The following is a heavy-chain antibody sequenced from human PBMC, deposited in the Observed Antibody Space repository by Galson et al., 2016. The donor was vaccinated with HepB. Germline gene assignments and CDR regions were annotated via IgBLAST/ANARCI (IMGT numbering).Heavy chain of an antibody. CDR3: AKDGWRSSVGYFYYYGLDV. Sequence: SLRLSCAASGFLRNYWMSWVRQAPGKGLEWVANIKQDGSETHYVDSVKGRITISRDNSKNTLYLQRNSLRAEDTAVYYCAKDGWRSSVGYFYYYGLDVWGHGTTVTVSS. CDR1: GFLRNYW. D-gene: IGHD3-16*01. CDR2: IKQDGSET. J-gene: IGHJ6*02. V-gene: IGHV3-7*03.